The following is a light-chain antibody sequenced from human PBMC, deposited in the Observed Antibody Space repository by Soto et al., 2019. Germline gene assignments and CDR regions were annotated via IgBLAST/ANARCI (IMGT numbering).Light chain of an antibody. V-gene: IGKV1-8*01. CDR2: AAS. CDR3: QQYYSYPHS. CDR1: QGISSY. Sequence: AIRMTQSPSSFSASTGDRVTITCRASQGISSYLAWYQQKPGQAPKLLIYAASTLQSGVPSRFSGSGSGTDFTLPISCLQSEDFATYHCQQYYSYPHSFGQGTKGEIK. J-gene: IGKJ1*01.